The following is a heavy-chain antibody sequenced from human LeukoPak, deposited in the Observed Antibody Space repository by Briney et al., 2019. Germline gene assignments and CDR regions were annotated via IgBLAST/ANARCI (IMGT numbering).Heavy chain of an antibody. CDR1: GGTFSSYA. D-gene: IGHD1-26*01. CDR3: TTYRTYWAPGGFDI. CDR2: IIPILGIA. Sequence: GASVKVSCKASGGTFSSYAISWVRQAPGQGLEWMGRIIPILGIANYAQKFQGRVTITADKSTSTAYMELSSLRSEDTAVYYCTTYRTYWAPGGFDIWGQRTMVTVSS. V-gene: IGHV1-69*04. J-gene: IGHJ3*02.